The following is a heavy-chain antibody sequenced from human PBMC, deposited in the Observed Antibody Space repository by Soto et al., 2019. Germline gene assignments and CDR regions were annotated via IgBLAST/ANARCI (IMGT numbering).Heavy chain of an antibody. D-gene: IGHD2-2*01. Sequence: SVKVSCKASGGTFSSYAISWVRQAPGQGLEWMGGIIPIFGTVNYARKFQGRVTITADESTSTAYMELSSLRSEDTAVYYCARHDCISSSCYYYYYYGMDVWGQGTTVTVSS. CDR3: ARHDCISSSCYYYYYYGMDV. J-gene: IGHJ6*02. CDR2: IIPIFGTV. V-gene: IGHV1-69*13. CDR1: GGTFSSYA.